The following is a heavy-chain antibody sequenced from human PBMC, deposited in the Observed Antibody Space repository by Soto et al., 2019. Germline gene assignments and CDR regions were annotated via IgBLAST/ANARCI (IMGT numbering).Heavy chain of an antibody. D-gene: IGHD2-21*01. J-gene: IGHJ4*02. V-gene: IGHV3-23*01. Sequence: EVQLSESGGGLVQPGGSLRLSCAASGFTFSSYSMGWVRQAPGKGLEWVSAISGRDDSTYHADSVRGRFTISRDNSKNSLYLQMSSLRAEDTAIYYCAKRALSYAGEVDNGGQGTLVTVSS. CDR3: AKRALSYAGEVDN. CDR1: GFTFSSYS. CDR2: ISGRDDST.